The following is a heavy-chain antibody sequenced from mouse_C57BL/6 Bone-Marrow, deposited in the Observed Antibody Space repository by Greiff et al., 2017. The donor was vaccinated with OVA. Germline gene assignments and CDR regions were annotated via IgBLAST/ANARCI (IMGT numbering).Heavy chain of an antibody. CDR2: ISYDGSN. CDR1: GYSITSGYY. D-gene: IGHD2-3*01. Sequence: EVQLVESGPGLVKPSQSLSLTCSVPGYSITSGYYWNWIRQFPGNKLEWMGYISYDGSNNYNPSLKNRISITRDTSKNQFFLKLNPVTTEDTATYYCARAIRRAGLLRDFDYWGQGTTLTVSS. CDR3: ARAIRRAGLLRDFDY. V-gene: IGHV3-6*01. J-gene: IGHJ2*01.